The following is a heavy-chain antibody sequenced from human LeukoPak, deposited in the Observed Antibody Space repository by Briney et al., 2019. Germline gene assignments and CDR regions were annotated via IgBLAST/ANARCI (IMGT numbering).Heavy chain of an antibody. CDR3: ARVGYASSAIYFQQ. CDR2: IYSSGST. J-gene: IGHJ1*01. V-gene: IGHV4-4*07. CDR1: GGSISSYY. D-gene: IGHD2-8*01. Sequence: SETLSLTCTVSGGSISSYYWSWIRQPAGKGLEWIGRIYSSGSTNYNPSLKSRVTMSVDTSKNQFSLKVTSVTAADTAVYHCARVGYASSAIYFQQWGQGTLVSVSS.